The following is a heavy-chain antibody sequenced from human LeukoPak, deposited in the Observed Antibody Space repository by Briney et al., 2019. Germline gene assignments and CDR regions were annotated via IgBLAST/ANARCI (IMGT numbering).Heavy chain of an antibody. CDR3: ARDFGSVTLKVKYYFDY. CDR2: ISYDGSNK. Sequence: GRSLRLSCAASGFTFSSYAMHWVRQAPGKGLEWVAVISYDGSNKYYADSVKGRFTISRDNSKNTLYLQMNSLRAEDTAVYYCARDFGSVTLKVKYYFDYWGQGTLVTVSS. CDR1: GFTFSSYA. V-gene: IGHV3-30*04. D-gene: IGHD4-17*01. J-gene: IGHJ4*02.